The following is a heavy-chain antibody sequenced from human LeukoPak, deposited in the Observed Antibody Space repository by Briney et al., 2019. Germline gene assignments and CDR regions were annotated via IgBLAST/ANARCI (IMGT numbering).Heavy chain of an antibody. Sequence: GGSLRLSCAASGFTFTSYWMSWVRQAPGKGLEWVSGISGSGDTTYYADSVKGRFTISRDNSKNTLCLQMNSLRAEDTAVYYCAKDALWILPGYWGQGTLVTVSS. CDR2: ISGSGDTT. V-gene: IGHV3-23*01. CDR1: GFTFTSYW. CDR3: AKDALWILPGY. D-gene: IGHD2-2*03. J-gene: IGHJ4*02.